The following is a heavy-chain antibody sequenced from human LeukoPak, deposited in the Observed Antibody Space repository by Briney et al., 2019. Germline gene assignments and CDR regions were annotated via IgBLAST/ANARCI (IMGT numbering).Heavy chain of an antibody. J-gene: IGHJ5*02. CDR1: GGSISSGSYY. CDR3: AREESGDYYGSGRYNWFDP. D-gene: IGHD3-10*01. CDR2: IYYSGST. Sequence: SETLSLTCTVSGGSISSGSYYWGWIRQPPGKGLEWIGYIYYSGSTNYNPSLKSRVTISVDTSKNQFSLKLSSVTAADTAVYYCAREESGDYYGSGRYNWFDPWGQGTLVTVSS. V-gene: IGHV4-61*01.